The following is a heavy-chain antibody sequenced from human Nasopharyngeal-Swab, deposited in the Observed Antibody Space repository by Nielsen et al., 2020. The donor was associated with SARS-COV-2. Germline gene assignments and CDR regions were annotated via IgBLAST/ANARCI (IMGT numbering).Heavy chain of an antibody. V-gene: IGHV2-5*01. D-gene: IGHD2-2*02. J-gene: IGHJ4*02. CDR2: IYWNDDK. Sequence: WIRQPPGKAQEWLALIYWNDDKRYSPSLKSRLTITKDTSKNKVVLTMTNMDPVDTATYYCAHRGGYCSSTSCYTAFEFVVEYYFDYWGQGTLVTVSS. CDR3: AHRGGYCSSTSCYTAFEFVVEYYFDY.